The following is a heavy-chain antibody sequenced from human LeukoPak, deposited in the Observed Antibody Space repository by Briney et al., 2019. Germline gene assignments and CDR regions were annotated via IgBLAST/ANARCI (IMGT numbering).Heavy chain of an antibody. D-gene: IGHD6-13*01. Sequence: NPSETLSLTCTVSGGSIRNYYWSWIRQPPGKGLEWIGYIYYSGSTNYNPSLKSRVTISVDTSKNQFSLKLSSVTAADTAVYYCARGRVAAAGYYYYYYMDVWGKGTTVTVSS. CDR1: GGSIRNYY. J-gene: IGHJ6*03. CDR3: ARGRVAAAGYYYYYYMDV. V-gene: IGHV4-59*12. CDR2: IYYSGST.